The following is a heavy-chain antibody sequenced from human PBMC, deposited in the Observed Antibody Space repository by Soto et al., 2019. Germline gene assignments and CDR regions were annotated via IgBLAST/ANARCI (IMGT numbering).Heavy chain of an antibody. CDR3: ARDMYSSDYFVKWFEP. CDR2: ISHDGINK. D-gene: IGHD6-19*01. CDR1: GFSFSSYA. V-gene: IGHV3-30-3*01. J-gene: IGHJ5*02. Sequence: QVRLVESGGGVVQPGRSLRLSCTASGFSFSSYAMYWFGQPPGKGLEWVAVISHDGINKHYADSVKGRVTVSRDNSNHSLDLQLNSLRGEDTAMYYCARDMYSSDYFVKWFEPWGQGTLVTVSS.